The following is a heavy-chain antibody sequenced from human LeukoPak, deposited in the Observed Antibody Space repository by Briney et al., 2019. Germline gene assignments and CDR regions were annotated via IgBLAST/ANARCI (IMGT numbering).Heavy chain of an antibody. CDR2: INPNSGGT. CDR1: GGTFSSYA. D-gene: IGHD3-3*01. CDR3: ARDAFPLYDFWSGYPLFRFDP. V-gene: IGHV1-2*06. J-gene: IGHJ5*02. Sequence: ASVKVSCKASGGTFSSYAISWVRQAPGQGLEWMGRINPNSGGTNYAQKFQGRVTMTRDTSISTAYMELSRLRSDDTAVYYCARDAFPLYDFWSGYPLFRFDPWGQGTLVTVSS.